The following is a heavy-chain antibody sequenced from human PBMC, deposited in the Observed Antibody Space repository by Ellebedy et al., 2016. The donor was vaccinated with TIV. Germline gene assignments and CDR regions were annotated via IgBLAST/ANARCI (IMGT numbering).Heavy chain of an antibody. D-gene: IGHD2-21*01. Sequence: SETLSLXCAVYGGSFSGYYWSWIRQPPGKGLEWIGEINHSGSTNYTPSLKSRVTISVDTSKNQFSLKLSSVTAADTAVYYCARMYCGGDCYYDLDYGWYYFDYWGQGTLVTVSS. V-gene: IGHV4-34*01. J-gene: IGHJ4*02. CDR2: INHSGST. CDR1: GGSFSGYY. CDR3: ARMYCGGDCYYDLDYGWYYFDY.